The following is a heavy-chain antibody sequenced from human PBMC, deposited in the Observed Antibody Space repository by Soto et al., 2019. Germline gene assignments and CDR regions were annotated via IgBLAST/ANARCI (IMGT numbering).Heavy chain of an antibody. J-gene: IGHJ6*02. CDR1: GCSIISSSYY. V-gene: IGHV4-31*03. CDR2: IYYSGST. Sequence: PSETLSLTCTVSGCSIISSSYYWGWIRKHPGKGLEWIGYIYYSGSTYYNPSLKSRVTISVDTSKNQFSLKLSSVTAADTAVYYCAASCVGCGGFNYYGMDVWGQGTTVTVSS. CDR3: AASCVGCGGFNYYGMDV. D-gene: IGHD2-21*01.